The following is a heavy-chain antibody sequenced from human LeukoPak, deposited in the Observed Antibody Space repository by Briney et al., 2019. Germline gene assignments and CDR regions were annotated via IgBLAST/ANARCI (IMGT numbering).Heavy chain of an antibody. V-gene: IGHV3-7*01. CDR1: EFTFGNYW. J-gene: IGHJ6*03. D-gene: IGHD3-3*01. CDR2: IKQDGREK. CDR3: ARLNYDFWSGVWEGYYMDV. Sequence: GGSLRLSRAASEFTFGNYWMSWVRQAPGKGLEWVANIKQDGREKYYVDSVKGRFTISRDNAENSLYLQMNSLRPEDTAVYYCARLNYDFWSGVWEGYYMDVWGKGTTVTVSS.